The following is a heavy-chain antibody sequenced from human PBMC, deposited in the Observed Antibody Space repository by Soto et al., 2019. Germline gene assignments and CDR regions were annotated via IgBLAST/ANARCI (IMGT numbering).Heavy chain of an antibody. CDR2: IKHSRCT. CDR1: SGSFSGYF. CDR3: ASTRPTYLDASGYYS. D-gene: IGHD3-22*01. Sequence: SETLSLTCAVYSGSFSGYFCSWIRQSPGKGLEWLGEIKHSRCTNYNPSLKSRFTRSVDTSQNQFSLRLSSVTAADTAVYYCASTRPTYLDASGYYSWDPGTLVKASS. J-gene: IGHJ4*02. V-gene: IGHV4-34*01.